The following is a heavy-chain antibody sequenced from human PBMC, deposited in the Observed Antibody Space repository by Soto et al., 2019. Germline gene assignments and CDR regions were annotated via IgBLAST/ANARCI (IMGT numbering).Heavy chain of an antibody. J-gene: IGHJ5*02. CDR3: ATVGHWVPCYYDSSPYTFENWFDP. Sequence: WGTLSLTCAVSGYSISSGYYWGWLRQPPGKGLEWFGSIYHGGSTYYNPSLNSRVTLSIDMTNNHVSLILNSVTAANTAVYYLATVGHWVPCYYDSSPYTFENWFDPWGQGTLVTVSS. V-gene: IGHV4-38-2*01. D-gene: IGHD3-22*01. CDR1: GYSISSGYY. CDR2: IYHGGST.